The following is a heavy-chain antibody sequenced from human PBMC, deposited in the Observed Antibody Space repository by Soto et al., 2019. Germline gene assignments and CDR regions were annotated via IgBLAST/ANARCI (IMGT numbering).Heavy chain of an antibody. CDR2: ISSNSAYI. D-gene: IGHD6-13*01. CDR3: TRDASRDSSARGWFDP. CDR1: GITFRSFT. J-gene: IGHJ5*02. Sequence: GSLIVSCASSGITFRSFTMNLVRQAPGKGLEWVSTISSNSAYIYYTDALRGRFTISRDNAKNSLHLQMNSLRAEDTAVYYCTRDASRDSSARGWFDPWGPGTLVTVSS. V-gene: IGHV3-21*01.